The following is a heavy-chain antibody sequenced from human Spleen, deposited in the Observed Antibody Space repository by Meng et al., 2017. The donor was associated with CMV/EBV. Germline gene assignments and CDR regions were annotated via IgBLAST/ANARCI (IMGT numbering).Heavy chain of an antibody. Sequence: GGSLRLSCAASGFTFSSYAMSWVRQAPGKGLEWVSVIYNDDSTHYADSVKGRFTISRDNSKNTLCLQMNSLRPEDTAVYYCARDLRPGTTIFGVRSVHYGMDVWGQGTTVTVSS. CDR3: ARDLRPGTTIFGVRSVHYGMDV. V-gene: IGHV3-66*02. D-gene: IGHD3-3*01. J-gene: IGHJ6*02. CDR2: IYNDDST. CDR1: GFTFSSYA.